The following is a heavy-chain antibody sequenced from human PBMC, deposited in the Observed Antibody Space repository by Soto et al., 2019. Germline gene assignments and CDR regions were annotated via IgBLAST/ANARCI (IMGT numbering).Heavy chain of an antibody. J-gene: IGHJ4*02. D-gene: IGHD3-10*01. CDR3: ASPQYFS. CDR1: GGSISGSSFY. Sequence: SETLSLTCTVSGGSISGSSFYWGWIRQPPGKGLEWIASITSAGTTHYNPSLNSRLTIFVDTSKNQFSVELRSLTAADTAVYYCASPQYFSWGQGALVTVSS. CDR2: ITSAGTT. V-gene: IGHV4-39*01.